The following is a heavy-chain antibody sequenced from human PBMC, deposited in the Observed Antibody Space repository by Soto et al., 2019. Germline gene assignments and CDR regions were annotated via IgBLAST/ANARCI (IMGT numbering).Heavy chain of an antibody. CDR2: ISAYNGNT. D-gene: IGHD2-15*01. CDR3: ARVGSGGSCYSKGLCYYYYGMDV. Sequence: ASVKVSCKASGYTFTSYGISWVRQAPGQGLEWMGWISAYNGNTNYAQKLQGRVTMTTDTSTSTAYMELRRLRSDDTAVYYCARVGSGGSCYSKGLCYYYYGMDVWGQGTTVTVSS. V-gene: IGHV1-18*04. CDR1: GYTFTSYG. J-gene: IGHJ6*02.